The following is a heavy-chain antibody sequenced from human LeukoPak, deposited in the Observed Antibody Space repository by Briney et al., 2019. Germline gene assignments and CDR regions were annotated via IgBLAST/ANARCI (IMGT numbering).Heavy chain of an antibody. CDR3: ASGGGVAAKYGFDI. V-gene: IGHV6-1*01. J-gene: IGHJ3*02. CDR1: GDSVSGYTAI. CDR2: TYYRSKWNS. D-gene: IGHD1-26*01. Sequence: SQTLSLTCAISGDSVSGYTAIWNWIRQSPSRGLEWLGRTYYRSKWNSDYAVSVKGRITINSDTAKNQFSLQLNSVTPEDTTVYYCASGGGVAAKYGFDIWAQGTLVTVSS.